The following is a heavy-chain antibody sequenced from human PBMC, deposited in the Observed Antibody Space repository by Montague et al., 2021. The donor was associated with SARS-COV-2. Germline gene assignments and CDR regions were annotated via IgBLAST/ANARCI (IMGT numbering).Heavy chain of an antibody. J-gene: IGHJ6*03. D-gene: IGHD6-25*01. Sequence: SETLSLTCAVYGGSFSGYYWSWIRRPPGKGLEWIGESNHSGGTNYDPYLKGRVTISVDTSKNQFSLKSTSVTAADTAVYYCARGLSGSYSGGWVPVALFDFYHYMDVWAKGTTATVSS. V-gene: IGHV4-34*01. CDR2: SNHSGGT. CDR3: ARGLSGSYSGGWVPVALFDFYHYMDV. CDR1: GGSFSGYY.